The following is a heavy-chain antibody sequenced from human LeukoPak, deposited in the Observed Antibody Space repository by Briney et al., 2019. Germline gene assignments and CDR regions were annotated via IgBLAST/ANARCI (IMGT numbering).Heavy chain of an antibody. D-gene: IGHD2-2*01. CDR2: INHSGST. V-gene: IGHV4-34*01. Sequence: SETLSLTCAVYGGSFSGYYWSWIRQPPGKGLEWIGEINHSGSTNYNPSLKSRVTISVDTSKNQFSLKLSSVTAADTAVYYCARGNCSSTSCWFDPWGQGTQVTVSS. CDR1: GGSFSGYY. CDR3: ARGNCSSTSCWFDP. J-gene: IGHJ5*02.